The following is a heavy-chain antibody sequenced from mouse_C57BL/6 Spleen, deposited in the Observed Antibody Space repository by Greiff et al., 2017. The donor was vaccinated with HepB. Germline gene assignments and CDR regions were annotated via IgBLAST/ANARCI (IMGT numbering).Heavy chain of an antibody. Sequence: EVQLVESGGGLVKPGGSLKLSCAASGFTFSDYGMHWVRQAPEKGLEWVAYISSGSSTTYYADTVKGRFTISRDNAKNTLFLQMTSLRSEDTAIYYCTRPTYGYYAFAYWGQGTLVTVSA. V-gene: IGHV5-17*01. D-gene: IGHD2-3*01. CDR2: ISSGSSTT. CDR3: TRPTYGYYAFAY. CDR1: GFTFSDYG. J-gene: IGHJ3*01.